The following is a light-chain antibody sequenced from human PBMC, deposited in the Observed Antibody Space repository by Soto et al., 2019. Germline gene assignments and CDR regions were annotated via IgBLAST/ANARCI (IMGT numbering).Light chain of an antibody. CDR3: SSCTTTSTLVV. CDR1: SNDIGSFNY. CDR2: DVS. Sequence: QSVLTQPASVSGSPGQSITISCTGTSNDIGSFNYVSWYQQHPGKAPKLVLYDVSNRPSGISNRFSASKSGNTASLTISGLQAEDEADYYCSSCTTTSTLVVFGGGTKLTVL. V-gene: IGLV2-14*01. J-gene: IGLJ2*01.